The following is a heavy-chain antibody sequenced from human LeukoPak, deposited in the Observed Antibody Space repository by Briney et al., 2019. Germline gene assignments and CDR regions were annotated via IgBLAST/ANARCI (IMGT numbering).Heavy chain of an antibody. CDR2: MNPNSGNT. Sequence: ASVKVSCKASVYTFTSYDTNWVRQATGQGLEWMGWMNPNSGNTGYAQKFQGRVTMTRNTSISTAYMELSSLRSEDTAVYYCARGPLYYDILTGYSHNWFDPWGQGTLVTVSS. J-gene: IGHJ5*02. D-gene: IGHD3-9*01. V-gene: IGHV1-8*01. CDR3: ARGPLYYDILTGYSHNWFDP. CDR1: VYTFTSYD.